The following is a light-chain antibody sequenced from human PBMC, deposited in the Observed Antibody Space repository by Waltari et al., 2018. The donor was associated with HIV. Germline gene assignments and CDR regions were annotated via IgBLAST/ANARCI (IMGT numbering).Light chain of an antibody. V-gene: IGLV3-25*03. CDR2: KDI. CDR3: QSTDHDGTWV. CDR1: ALPKKF. Sequence: SYKLTQTPSVSVSPGQTARINCSRGALPKKFSSWYRQKPGQAPVLLTYKDIERPSGIPERISGSRSGTGVTLTISGVQAEDEADYYCQSTDHDGTWVFGGGTKVTVL. J-gene: IGLJ3*02.